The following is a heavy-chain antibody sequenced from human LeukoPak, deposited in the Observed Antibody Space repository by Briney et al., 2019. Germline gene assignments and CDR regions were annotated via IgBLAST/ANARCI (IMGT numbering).Heavy chain of an antibody. CDR3: ARDRHIVGATGDDY. J-gene: IGHJ4*02. Sequence: ASVKVSCKASGYTFTSYGISWVRQAPGQGLEWMGWISAYNGNTNYAQKLQGRVTMTTDTSTSTAYMKLRSLRSDDTAVYYCARDRHIVGATGDDYWGQGTLVTVSS. V-gene: IGHV1-18*01. CDR1: GYTFTSYG. CDR2: ISAYNGNT. D-gene: IGHD1-26*01.